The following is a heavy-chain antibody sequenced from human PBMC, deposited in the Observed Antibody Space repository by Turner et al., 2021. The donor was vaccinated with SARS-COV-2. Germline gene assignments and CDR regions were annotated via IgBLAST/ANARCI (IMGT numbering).Heavy chain of an antibody. V-gene: IGHV3-35*01. D-gene: IGHD5-18*01. CDR1: GFTFSNSD. J-gene: IGHJ4*02. CDR3: ADY. CDR2: VSWNGSRS. Sequence: EVQLVASGGGLVQPGGSLRLSCAASGFTFSNSDMNWVHQSPGKGLDWVSGVSWNGSRSHYADSVKGRFIISRDNSRNTLYLQTNSLRTRGYTYDAVADYWGQGTLVTVSS.